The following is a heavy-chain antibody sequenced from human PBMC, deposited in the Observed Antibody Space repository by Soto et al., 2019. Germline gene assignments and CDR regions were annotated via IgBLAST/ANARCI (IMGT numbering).Heavy chain of an antibody. V-gene: IGHV3-23*01. J-gene: IGHJ4*02. CDR1: GFTFSSYA. Sequence: EVQLLESGGDLVQPGGSLRLSCAASGFTFSSYAMGWVRQAPGTGLEWVSGIDGSGGDRSLADSVKGRFTISRDNSKNTLYLQMDRRRVEDTARYFCVKEIVAGAYVETSAFNFWGQGTLVTVSS. D-gene: IGHD3-22*01. CDR2: IDGSGGDR. CDR3: VKEIVAGAYVETSAFNF.